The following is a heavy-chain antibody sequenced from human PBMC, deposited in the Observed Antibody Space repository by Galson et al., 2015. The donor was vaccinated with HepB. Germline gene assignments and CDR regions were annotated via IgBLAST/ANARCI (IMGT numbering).Heavy chain of an antibody. Sequence: SLRLSCAASGFTFSTYVLHWVRQAPGKGLEWVAVMSYDGSIKNYADSVRGRFTISRDDSKSSLYLQMDSLRGEDTAVYYCARSYYNGWQIGYWGQGTLVTVSS. CDR3: ARSYYNGWQIGY. CDR1: GFTFSTYV. D-gene: IGHD3-10*01. J-gene: IGHJ4*02. V-gene: IGHV3-30-3*01. CDR2: MSYDGSIK.